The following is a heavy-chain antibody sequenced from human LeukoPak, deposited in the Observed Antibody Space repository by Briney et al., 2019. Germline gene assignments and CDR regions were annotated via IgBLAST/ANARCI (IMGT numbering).Heavy chain of an antibody. CDR1: GVSISSYY. CDR2: IYYTGSS. CDR3: ARVNWHYFDY. Sequence: PSETLSLTCTVSGVSISSYYWSWIRQPPGMGLEWIAYIYYTGSSNYNPSLKSRVTISVDTPKNQFSLKLSSMTAADTAVYYCARVNWHYFDYWGQGSLVTASS. D-gene: IGHD5-24*01. J-gene: IGHJ4*02. V-gene: IGHV4-59*01.